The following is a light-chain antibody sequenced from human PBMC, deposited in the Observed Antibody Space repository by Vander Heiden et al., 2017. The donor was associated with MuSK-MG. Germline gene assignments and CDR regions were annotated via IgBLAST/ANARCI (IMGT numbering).Light chain of an antibody. CDR1: SSNIGVGYD. CDR2: GNS. Sequence: HSGLTRPPSFAGAPGQRLPISYTGRSSNIGVGYDVHCYQQLPETAPKLLIHGNSNRPSGLPDRFSGSKSGTSASLATTGLQAEDEADYCCPSYDSSQSGMVFGAGTKLTVL. J-gene: IGLJ2*01. CDR3: PSYDSSQSGMV. V-gene: IGLV1-40*01.